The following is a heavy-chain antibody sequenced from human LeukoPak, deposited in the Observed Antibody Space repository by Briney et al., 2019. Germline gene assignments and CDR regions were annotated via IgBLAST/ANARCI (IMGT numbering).Heavy chain of an antibody. J-gene: IGHJ4*02. Sequence: GGSLRPSCAASGFTVSSNYMSWVRQAPGKGLEWVSVIYSGGSTYYADSVKGRFTISRDNSKNTLYLQMNSLRAEDTAVYYCARDGYYYDSSGFFDYWGQGTLVTVSS. CDR1: GFTVSSNY. V-gene: IGHV3-66*01. CDR3: ARDGYYYDSSGFFDY. D-gene: IGHD3-22*01. CDR2: IYSGGST.